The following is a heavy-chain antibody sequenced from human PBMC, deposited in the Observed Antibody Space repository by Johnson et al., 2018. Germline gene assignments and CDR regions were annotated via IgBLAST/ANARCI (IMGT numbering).Heavy chain of an antibody. Sequence: VQLVESVAEVKKPGASVKVSCKASGYTFTSYYMHWVRQAPGQGLEWMGIINPSGCSTSYAQKFQGRVTMTRDTSTSTVYMELSSLRSEDTAVYYCARGPIMITASDAFDIWGQGTMVTVSS. CDR1: GYTFTSYY. D-gene: IGHD3-16*01. V-gene: IGHV1-46*01. CDR2: INPSGCST. J-gene: IGHJ3*02. CDR3: ARGPIMITASDAFDI.